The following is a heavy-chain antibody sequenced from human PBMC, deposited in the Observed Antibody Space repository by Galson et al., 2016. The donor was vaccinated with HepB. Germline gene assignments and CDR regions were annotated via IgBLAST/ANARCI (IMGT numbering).Heavy chain of an antibody. Sequence: SETLSLTCAVSGVSISGTTWWSWVRQPPGKGLEWIGEIYHSGSTNYNPSLQSRVTISVDTSKNQFSLNLNSVTAADTALYYCVRNGYYCLYAWGQGTTVTVSS. CDR1: GVSISGTTW. CDR2: IYHSGST. CDR3: VRNGYYCLYA. V-gene: IGHV4-4*02. D-gene: IGHD2-15*01. J-gene: IGHJ6*02.